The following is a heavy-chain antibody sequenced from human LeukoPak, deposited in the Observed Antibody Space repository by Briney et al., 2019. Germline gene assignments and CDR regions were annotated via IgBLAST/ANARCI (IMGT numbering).Heavy chain of an antibody. J-gene: IGHJ4*02. D-gene: IGHD4-17*01. Sequence: PGGSLRLSCAASGFTFSNYGMSWVRQAPGKGLEWVSSISGSGDSTYYADSVKGRFTISRDNSKNTLYLQMNSLRAEDTAVYYCARTTVTTFKLFDYWGQGTLVTVSS. CDR1: GFTFSNYG. CDR2: ISGSGDST. V-gene: IGHV3-23*01. CDR3: ARTTVTTFKLFDY.